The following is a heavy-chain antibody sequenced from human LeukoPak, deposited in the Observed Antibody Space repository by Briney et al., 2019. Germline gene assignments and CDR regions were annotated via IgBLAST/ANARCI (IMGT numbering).Heavy chain of an antibody. V-gene: IGHV3-66*01. CDR1: GFTFSSYW. CDR3: ARNRVRGIAAAGTVLGY. Sequence: GGSLRLSCAASGFTFSSYWMHWVRQAPGKGLEWVSVIYSGGSTYYADSVKGRFTISRDNSKNTLYLQMNSLRAEDTAVYYCARNRVRGIAAAGTVLGYWGQGTLVTVSS. D-gene: IGHD6-13*01. CDR2: IYSGGST. J-gene: IGHJ4*02.